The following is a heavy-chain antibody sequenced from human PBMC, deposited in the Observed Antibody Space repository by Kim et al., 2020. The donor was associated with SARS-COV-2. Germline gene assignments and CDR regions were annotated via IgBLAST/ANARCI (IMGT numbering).Heavy chain of an antibody. V-gene: IGHV3-15*01. D-gene: IGHD3-22*01. J-gene: IGHJ6*02. Sequence: PVKGRFTISRDDSKNTLYLQMNSLKTEDTAVYYCTTVRAYYSAYYYGMDVWGQGTTVTVSS. CDR3: TTVRAYYSAYYYGMDV.